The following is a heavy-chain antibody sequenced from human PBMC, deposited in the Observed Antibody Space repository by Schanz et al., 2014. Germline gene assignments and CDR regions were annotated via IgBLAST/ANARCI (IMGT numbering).Heavy chain of an antibody. CDR3: AKAEYDILTDSDSRLDP. CDR2: ISVYTGNT. V-gene: IGHV1-18*01. CDR1: GYTFTSYG. D-gene: IGHD3-9*01. Sequence: QVQLVQSGAEVKKPGASVKVSCKASGYTFTSYGISWVRQAPGQGLEWVGWISVYTGNTKYGQKVQGRVTMTADTAKNTAYMELRSLRSDDTAVYYCAKAEYDILTDSDSRLDPWGQGTLVTVSS. J-gene: IGHJ5*02.